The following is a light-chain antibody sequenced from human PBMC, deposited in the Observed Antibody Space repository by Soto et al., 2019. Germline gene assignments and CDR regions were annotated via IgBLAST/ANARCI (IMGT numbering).Light chain of an antibody. J-gene: IGKJ1*01. CDR3: QQLNSYPRT. Sequence: DIQLTQSPSFLSASVGDRVTITCRASQGISSYLAWYQQKPGKAPKLLIYAASTLQSGVPSRFSGSGSGTEFTLTISSLQPEDVATDYCQQLNSYPRTFGQGTKVEIK. CDR1: QGISSY. CDR2: AAS. V-gene: IGKV1-9*01.